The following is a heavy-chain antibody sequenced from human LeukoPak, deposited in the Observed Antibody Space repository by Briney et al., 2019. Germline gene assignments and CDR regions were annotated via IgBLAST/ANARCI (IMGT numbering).Heavy chain of an antibody. J-gene: IGHJ4*02. CDR3: ARQQGIQYLNFDY. CDR2: INLIGGLT. V-gene: IGHV1-46*01. Sequence: ASVKVSCKASGYTFTSYYIHWLRQAPGQGPEWMGMINLIGGLTHYAPKFQGRVIMTRDTSTSTVYMELSSLGSEDTAVYYCARQQGIQYLNFDYWGQGALITVSS. D-gene: IGHD5-24*01. CDR1: GYTFTSYY.